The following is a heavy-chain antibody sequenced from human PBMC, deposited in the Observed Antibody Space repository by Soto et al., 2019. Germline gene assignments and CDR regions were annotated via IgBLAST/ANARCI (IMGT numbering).Heavy chain of an antibody. CDR2: IIPIFGTA. CDR1: GGTFSSYA. D-gene: IGHD1-1*01. J-gene: IGHJ6*02. V-gene: IGHV1-69*06. CDR3: ARGTTGTTRGYYYYYGMDV. Sequence: SVKVSCKASGGTFSSYAISGVRQAPGEGLEWMGGIIPIFGTANYAQKFQGRVTITADKSTSTAYMELSSLRSEDTAVYYCARGTTGTTRGYYYYYGMDVWGQGTTVTVS.